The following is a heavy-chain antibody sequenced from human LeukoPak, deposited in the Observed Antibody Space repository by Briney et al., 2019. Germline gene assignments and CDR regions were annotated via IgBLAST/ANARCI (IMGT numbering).Heavy chain of an antibody. Sequence: PGGSLRLSCVVSGFTFSSYWMHWVRQAPGKGLVWVSRINSDGSTTTYADSVKGRFTISRDNAKNTLYLQMNSLRAEDTAVYYCARDLPRYCSGGSCYRAGYWGQGTLVTVSS. CDR2: INSDGSTT. CDR1: GFTFSSYW. J-gene: IGHJ4*02. CDR3: ARDLPRYCSGGSCYRAGY. V-gene: IGHV3-74*01. D-gene: IGHD2-15*01.